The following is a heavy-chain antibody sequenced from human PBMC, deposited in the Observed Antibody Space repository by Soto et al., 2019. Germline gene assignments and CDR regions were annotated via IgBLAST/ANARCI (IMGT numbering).Heavy chain of an antibody. J-gene: IGHJ6*02. CDR3: AAALGYCISTSCYHYYYYGMDV. D-gene: IGHD2-2*01. CDR1: GGTFSSYA. Sequence: QVQLVQSGAEVKKPGSSVKVSCKASGGTFSSYAISWVRQAPGQGLEWMGGIIPIFGTANYAQKFQGRVTINADKSTSTAYMGLSSLRPEDTAVYYGAAALGYCISTSCYHYYYYGMDVWGQGTTVTVSS. CDR2: IIPIFGTA. V-gene: IGHV1-69*14.